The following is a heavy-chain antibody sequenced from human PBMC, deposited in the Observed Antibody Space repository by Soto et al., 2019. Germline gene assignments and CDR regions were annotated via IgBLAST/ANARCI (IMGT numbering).Heavy chain of an antibody. CDR2: IYYSGST. Sequence: QLQLQESGPGLVKPSETLSLTCTVSGGSISSSSYYWGWIRQPPGKGLEWIGSIYYSGSTYYNPSLKSRVTISVDTSKNQFSVKLSSVTAADTAVYYCARHLTKFGYCSSTSCLGGFDPWGQGTLVTVSS. D-gene: IGHD2-2*01. CDR3: ARHLTKFGYCSSTSCLGGFDP. V-gene: IGHV4-39*01. CDR1: GGSISSSSYY. J-gene: IGHJ5*02.